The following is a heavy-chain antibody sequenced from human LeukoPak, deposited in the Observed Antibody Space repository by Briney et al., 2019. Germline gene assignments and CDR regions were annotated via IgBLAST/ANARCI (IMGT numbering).Heavy chain of an antibody. D-gene: IGHD1-14*01. V-gene: IGHV3-7*01. J-gene: IGHJ4*02. CDR1: GISLSSDYW. CDR3: LANQY. CDR2: IKQDGSGK. Sequence: PGGSLTLSCVVSGISLSSDYWMSWVRQAPGKGLEWAANIKQDGSGKHYVDSVKGRFPIYRDNAENSLYLQMNSLRVDDTALYYCLANQYWGRETVDTVSS.